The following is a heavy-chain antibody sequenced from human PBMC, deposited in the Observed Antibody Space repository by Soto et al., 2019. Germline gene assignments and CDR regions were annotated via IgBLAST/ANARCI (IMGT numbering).Heavy chain of an antibody. CDR2: INHSGST. D-gene: IGHD2-2*01. Sequence: QVQLQQWGAGLLKPSETLSLTCAVYGGSFSGYYWSWIRQPPGKGLEWIGEINHSGSTNYNPSLKSRVTISVDTTKNQFSLKLNSVTAGDTAVYYCARPFAVPAAIEWFDPWGQGTLVTVSS. J-gene: IGHJ5*02. CDR3: ARPFAVPAAIEWFDP. V-gene: IGHV4-34*01. CDR1: GGSFSGYY.